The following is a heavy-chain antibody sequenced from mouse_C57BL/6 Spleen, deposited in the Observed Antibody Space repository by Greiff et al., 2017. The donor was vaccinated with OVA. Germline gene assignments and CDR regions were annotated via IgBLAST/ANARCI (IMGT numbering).Heavy chain of an antibody. CDR2: INPSNGGT. Sequence: QVQLQQPGPELVKPGASVKLSCKASGYTFTSYWMHWVKQRPGQGLEWIGNINPSNGGTNYNEKFKSKATLTVDKSSSTAYMQLSSLTSEDSAVYYCARSFYDGYYAWFAYWGQGTLVTVSA. D-gene: IGHD2-3*01. CDR1: GYTFTSYW. CDR3: ARSFYDGYYAWFAY. J-gene: IGHJ3*01. V-gene: IGHV1-53*01.